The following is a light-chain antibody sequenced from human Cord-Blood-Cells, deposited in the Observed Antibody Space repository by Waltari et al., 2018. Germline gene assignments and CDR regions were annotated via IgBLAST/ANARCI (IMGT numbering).Light chain of an antibody. J-gene: IGLJ1*01. V-gene: IGLV3-21*04. CDR1: NIGSKS. CDR3: QVWDSSSDHYV. CDR2: YDS. Sequence: SYVLTQPPSVSVAPGNTARLTCGGNNIGSKSVHWYQQKPGQAPVLVIYYDSDRPSGIPERFSGSNAGNTATLTISRVEAGDEADYYCQVWDSSSDHYVFGTGTKVTVL.